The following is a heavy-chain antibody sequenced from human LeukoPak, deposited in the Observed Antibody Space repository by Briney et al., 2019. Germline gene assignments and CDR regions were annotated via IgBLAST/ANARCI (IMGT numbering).Heavy chain of an antibody. D-gene: IGHD4-17*01. V-gene: IGHV3-7*03. CDR1: GYTFSSYW. Sequence: GGSLRLSCAVSGYTFSSYWMSWFRQAPGKGLEWVANINQDGSQKFSVDSVKGRFTISRDNAKNSLSLQMNSLRVEDTAVYYCARDWFDGDYDRFDYWGQGTLVTVSS. CDR2: INQDGSQK. J-gene: IGHJ4*02. CDR3: ARDWFDGDYDRFDY.